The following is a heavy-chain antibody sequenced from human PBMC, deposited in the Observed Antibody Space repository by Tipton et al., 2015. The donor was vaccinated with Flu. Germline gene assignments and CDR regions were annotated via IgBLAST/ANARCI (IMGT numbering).Heavy chain of an antibody. CDR2: IYYSGST. V-gene: IGHV4-59*01. CDR3: ARARGLYAFDI. CDR1: GGPISSYY. Sequence: TLSLTCTVSGGPISSYYWSWIRQPPGKGLEWIGYIYYSGSTNYNPSLKSRVTISVDTSKNQFSLKLSSVTAADTAVYYCARARGLYAFDIWGQGTMVTVSS. J-gene: IGHJ3*02.